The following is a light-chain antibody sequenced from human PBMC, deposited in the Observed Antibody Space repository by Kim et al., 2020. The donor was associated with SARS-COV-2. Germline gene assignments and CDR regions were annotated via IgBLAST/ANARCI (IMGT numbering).Light chain of an antibody. Sequence: DILMTQPPDSLAVSLGERATINCKSSQSVLYSSNNKNYLAWYQQKPGQPPKLLIYWASTRESGVPDRFSGSGSGTDFTLTISSLQAEDVAVYYCQQYYSTPYTFGQGTKLEI. CDR1: QSVLYSSNNKNY. J-gene: IGKJ2*01. CDR3: QQYYSTPYT. V-gene: IGKV4-1*01. CDR2: WAS.